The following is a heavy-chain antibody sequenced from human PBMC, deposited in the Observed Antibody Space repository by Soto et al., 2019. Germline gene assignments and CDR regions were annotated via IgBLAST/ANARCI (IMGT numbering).Heavy chain of an antibody. CDR2: IYYSGST. V-gene: IGHV4-30-4*01. CDR1: GGSISSGDYY. D-gene: IGHD3-22*01. CDR3: AGFFYYYSGVYYYKSKYYFDY. J-gene: IGHJ4*02. Sequence: SETLSLTCTVSGGSISSGDYYWSWIRQPPGKGLEWIGYIYYSGSTYYNPSLKSRVTISVDTSKNQFSLKLSSVTAADTAVYYCAGFFYYYSGVYYYKSKYYFDYWGQGTLVTVSS.